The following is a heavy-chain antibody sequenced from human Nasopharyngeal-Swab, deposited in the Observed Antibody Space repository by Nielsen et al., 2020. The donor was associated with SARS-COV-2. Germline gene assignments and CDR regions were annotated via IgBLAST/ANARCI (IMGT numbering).Heavy chain of an antibody. CDR1: GFTFNNYA. D-gene: IGHD3-10*01. Sequence: GSLRLSCIASGFTFNNYAMAWVRRTPGRRLQWVSGISARGGSTYSTDSVKGRFAVSRDNSRNTLYLQMHSLRVEDTALYSCAKDDVVRGDAFDIWGQGTMVTVSS. CDR3: AKDDVVRGDAFDI. CDR2: ISARGGST. J-gene: IGHJ3*02. V-gene: IGHV3-23*01.